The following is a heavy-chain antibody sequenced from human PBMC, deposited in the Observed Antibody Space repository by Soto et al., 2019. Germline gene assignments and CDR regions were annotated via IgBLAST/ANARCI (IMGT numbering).Heavy chain of an antibody. CDR1: GGSISSYY. Sequence: SETLSLTCTVSGGSISSYYWSWIRQPPGKGLEWIGYIYYSGSTNYNPSLKSRVTISVDTSKNQFSLKLSSVTAADTAVYYCARHQLGGWEIDYWGQGTLVTVSS. V-gene: IGHV4-59*08. J-gene: IGHJ4*02. CDR3: ARHQLGGWEIDY. CDR2: IYYSGST. D-gene: IGHD3-16*01.